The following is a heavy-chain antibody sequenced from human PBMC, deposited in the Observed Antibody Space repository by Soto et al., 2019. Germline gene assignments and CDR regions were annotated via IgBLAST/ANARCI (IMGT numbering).Heavy chain of an antibody. J-gene: IGHJ6*02. CDR2: IGNTARTI. D-gene: IGHD1-1*01. V-gene: IGHV3-48*02. Sequence: EVQVVESGGGLIQPGGSLRLSCAGSGFDFSNYNMDWVRQAPGKGLEWISYIGNTARTIFYADSVKGRFTISRDNARNSLFLQMNSLRDEDTAVYYCARDGSRGYDMDVWGQGTTVTVSS. CDR1: GFDFSNYN. CDR3: ARDGSRGYDMDV.